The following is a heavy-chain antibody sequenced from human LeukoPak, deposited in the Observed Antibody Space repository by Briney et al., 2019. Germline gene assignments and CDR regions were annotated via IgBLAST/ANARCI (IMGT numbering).Heavy chain of an antibody. CDR3: ARGGHYFDP. V-gene: IGHV4-59*11. J-gene: IGHJ5*02. Sequence: SETLSLTCTVSGGFISGHYWSWIRQPPGEGLEWIGYIYYSGTTDYNPSLKSRVTMPVDTSKNQFSLNLSSVTAADTAVYYCARGGHYFDPWGQGTLVTVSS. D-gene: IGHD1-26*01. CDR2: IYYSGTT. CDR1: GGFISGHY.